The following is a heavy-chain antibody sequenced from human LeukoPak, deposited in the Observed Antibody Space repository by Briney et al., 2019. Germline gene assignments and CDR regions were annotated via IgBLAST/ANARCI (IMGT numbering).Heavy chain of an antibody. D-gene: IGHD3-3*01. Sequence: SETLSLTCTVSGGSIRSYYWSWIRQPPGKGLEWIGYIYYSESANYNPSLKSRITISVDTSKNQFSLKLSSVTAADTAVYYCARSRGYYDFWVDYWGQGTLVTVSS. V-gene: IGHV4-59*01. CDR2: IYYSESA. CDR3: ARSRGYYDFWVDY. CDR1: GGSIRSYY. J-gene: IGHJ4*02.